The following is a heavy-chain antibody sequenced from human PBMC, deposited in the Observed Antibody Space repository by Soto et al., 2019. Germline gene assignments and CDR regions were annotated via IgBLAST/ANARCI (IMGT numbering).Heavy chain of an antibody. J-gene: IGHJ5*02. Sequence: SETRALPCTVSGGSISRSYWRWIRQPPGKGLERLGYMYYGGRTNYNPSLKSRVTISVDTSKMQVSLKLSSVTAADTAVYFCARGTPSPLIVRSSRGPWFDPWGQGTLGTVAS. CDR3: ARGTPSPLIVRSSRGPWFDP. CDR1: GGSISRSY. CDR2: MYYGGRT. D-gene: IGHD1-26*01. V-gene: IGHV4-59*08.